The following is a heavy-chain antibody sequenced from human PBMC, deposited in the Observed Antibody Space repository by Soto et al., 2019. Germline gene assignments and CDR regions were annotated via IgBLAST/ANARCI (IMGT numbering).Heavy chain of an antibody. D-gene: IGHD2-8*01. CDR3: ERHQHNGYVES. CDR2: IDYNGGT. V-gene: IGHV4-39*01. CDR1: GDSMSSSRSSSYY. Sequence: QLQLQESGPGLVKPSETLSLTCTVSGDSMSSSRSSSYYWAWLRQPPVKGLEWIGSIDYNGGTYYRPPLKSRVTISEDTSRNHFSLNLRSVTASDTPVYYCERHQHNGYVESWGPGALVTVSS. J-gene: IGHJ4*02.